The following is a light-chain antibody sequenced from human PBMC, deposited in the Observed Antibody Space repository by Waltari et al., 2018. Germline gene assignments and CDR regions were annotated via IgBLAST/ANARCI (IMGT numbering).Light chain of an antibody. CDR2: LDG. CDR3: QVWDSASEPPAVA. Sequence: QKPCQAPVLVIGLDGDRPAGIPERFSGATSGSTANLTISRVDGGHEADYYCQVWDSASEPPAVAFGGGTKVTVL. J-gene: IGLJ2*01. V-gene: IGLV3-21*04.